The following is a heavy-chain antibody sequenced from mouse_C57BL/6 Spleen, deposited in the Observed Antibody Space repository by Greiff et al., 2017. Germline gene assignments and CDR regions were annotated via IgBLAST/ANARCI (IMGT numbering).Heavy chain of an antibody. CDR1: GFTFTDYN. CDR3: ARSPLYYGSVDY. J-gene: IGHJ2*01. V-gene: IGHV1-22*01. CDR2: INPYNGGT. Sequence: EVQLQQSGPELVKPGASVKLSCKASGFTFTDYNMHWVKQSHGKSLEWIGDINPYNGGTSYNQKFKGKATLTVNKSSSTAYMELRSLTSEDSAVYYCARSPLYYGSVDYWGQGTTLTVSS. D-gene: IGHD1-1*01.